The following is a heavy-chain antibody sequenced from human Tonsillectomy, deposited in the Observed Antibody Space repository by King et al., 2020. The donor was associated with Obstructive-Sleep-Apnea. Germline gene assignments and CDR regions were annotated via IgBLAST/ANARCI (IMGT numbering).Heavy chain of an antibody. V-gene: IGHV4-59*01. CDR3: ARVRDGYNSHFDY. CDR2: IYYSGST. J-gene: IGHJ4*02. Sequence: QLQESRPGLVKPSETLSLTCTVSGGSISSYYWSWIRQPPGKGLEWIGYIYYSGSTNYNPSLKSRVTISVDTSKNQFSLKLSSVTAADTAVYYCARVRDGYNSHFDYWGQGTLVTVSS. D-gene: IGHD5-24*01. CDR1: GGSISSYY.